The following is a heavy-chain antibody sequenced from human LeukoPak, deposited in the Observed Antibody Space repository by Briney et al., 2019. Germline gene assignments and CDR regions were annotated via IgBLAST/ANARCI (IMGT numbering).Heavy chain of an antibody. CDR1: GYFFTGYY. V-gene: IGHV1-2*02. CDR3: ARDSGHYFNDDRSNN. D-gene: IGHD3-22*01. J-gene: IGHJ4*02. CDR2: INPNSGDT. Sequence: ASVKVSCKASGYFFTGYYMHWVRQAPGQGLEWMGWINPNSGDTNFAQKFQGRVTMTSDTSINTAYMELTRLRSDDTAVYYCARDSGHYFNDDRSNNWGQGTLVTVSS.